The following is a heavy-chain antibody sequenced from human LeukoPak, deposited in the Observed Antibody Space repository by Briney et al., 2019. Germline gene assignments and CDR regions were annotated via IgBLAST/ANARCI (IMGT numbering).Heavy chain of an antibody. Sequence: ASVKVSCKASGYTFTSYGISWVRQAPGQGLEWMGWISAYNGNTNYAQKLQGRVTMTTDTSTSTAYMELRSLRSDDTAVYYCAREVGADEVLGAFDIWGQGTMVTVSS. D-gene: IGHD1-26*01. V-gene: IGHV1-18*01. CDR3: AREVGADEVLGAFDI. CDR1: GYTFTSYG. J-gene: IGHJ3*02. CDR2: ISAYNGNT.